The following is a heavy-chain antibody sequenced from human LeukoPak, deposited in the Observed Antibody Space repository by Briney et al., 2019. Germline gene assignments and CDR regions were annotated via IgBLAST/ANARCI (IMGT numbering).Heavy chain of an antibody. J-gene: IGHJ4*02. V-gene: IGHV4-34*01. Sequence: SETLSLTCAVYGGSFSGYYWSWIRQPPGKGLEWIGEINHSGSTNYNPSLKSRVTISVDTSKNQFSLKLSSVTAADTAVYYCARGEMTTDYYYGSSGDFDYWGQGTLVTVSS. CDR3: ARGEMTTDYYYGSSGDFDY. D-gene: IGHD3-22*01. CDR2: INHSGST. CDR1: GGSFSGYY.